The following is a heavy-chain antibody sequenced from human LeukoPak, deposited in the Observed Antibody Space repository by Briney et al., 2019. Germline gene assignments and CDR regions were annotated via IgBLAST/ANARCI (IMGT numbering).Heavy chain of an antibody. D-gene: IGHD6-13*01. CDR2: ISWNSGSI. Sequence: GGSLRLSCAASGFTFDDYAMHWVRHAPGKGLEWVSGISWNSGSIVYADSVKGRFTISRDNAKNSLYLQMNSLRAEDMALYYCAKAGIAAAYYFDYWGQGTLVTVSS. CDR3: AKAGIAAAYYFDY. CDR1: GFTFDDYA. J-gene: IGHJ4*02. V-gene: IGHV3-9*03.